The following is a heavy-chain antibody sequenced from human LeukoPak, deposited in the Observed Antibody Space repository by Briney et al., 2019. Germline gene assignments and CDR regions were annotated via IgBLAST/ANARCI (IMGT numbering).Heavy chain of an antibody. Sequence: SETLSLTCAVYGGSFSGYYWSWIRQPPGKGLEWIGEINHSGSTNYNPSLKSRVTISVDTSKNQFSLKLSSVTAADTAVYYCARLGNYDFWSGYPSFDYWGQGTLVTVSS. CDR1: GGSFSGYY. CDR3: ARLGNYDFWSGYPSFDY. CDR2: INHSGST. J-gene: IGHJ4*02. D-gene: IGHD3-3*01. V-gene: IGHV4-34*01.